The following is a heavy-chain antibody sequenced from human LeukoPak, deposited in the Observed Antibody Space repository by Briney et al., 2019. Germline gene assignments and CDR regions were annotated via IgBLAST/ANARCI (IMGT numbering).Heavy chain of an antibody. CDR3: ARGSSSSWYDNWFDP. V-gene: IGHV4-4*07. D-gene: IGHD6-13*01. CDR1: GGSISSYY. J-gene: IGHJ5*02. Sequence: PSETLSLTCTVSGGSISSYYWSWIRQPAGKGREWVGRIYTSGSTNYNPSLKSRATMSVATSKNQFSLKLSSVTAADTAVYYCARGSSSSWYDNWFDPWGQGTLVTVSS. CDR2: IYTSGST.